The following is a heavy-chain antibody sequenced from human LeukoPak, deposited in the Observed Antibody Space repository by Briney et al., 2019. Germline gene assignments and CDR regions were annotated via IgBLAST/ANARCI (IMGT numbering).Heavy chain of an antibody. CDR1: GFTFSSYG. J-gene: IGHJ3*02. V-gene: IGHV3-30*02. D-gene: IGHD2-2*01. CDR2: IRYDGSNK. CDR3: ANLVPAAVAFDI. Sequence: GGSLRLSCAASGFTFSSYGMHWVRQAPGKGLEWVAFIRYDGSNKYYADSVKVRFTISRDNSKNTLYLQMNSLRAEDTAVYYCANLVPAAVAFDIWGQGTMVTVSS.